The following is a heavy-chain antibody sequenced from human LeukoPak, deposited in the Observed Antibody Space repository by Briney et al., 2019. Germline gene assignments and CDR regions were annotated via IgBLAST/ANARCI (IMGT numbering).Heavy chain of an antibody. D-gene: IGHD1-1*01. CDR1: GFTFSSYA. J-gene: IGHJ4*02. CDR3: ASTGRLGSYDY. V-gene: IGHV3-23*01. Sequence: GGSLRLSCAASGFTFSSYAMSWVRQAPEKGLEWVSTISGSGGSTYYADSVKGRFTISRDNSKNSLYLQMNSLRAEDTAVYYCASTGRLGSYDYWGQGTLVTVSS. CDR2: ISGSGGST.